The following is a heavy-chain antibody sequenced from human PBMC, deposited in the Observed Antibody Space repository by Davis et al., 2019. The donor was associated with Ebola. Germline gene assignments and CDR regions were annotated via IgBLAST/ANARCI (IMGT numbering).Heavy chain of an antibody. D-gene: IGHD1-26*01. Sequence: MPSETLSLTCTVSGGSISSYYWSWIRQPPGKGLEWIGYIYYSGSTNYNPSLKSRVTISVDTSKNQFSLKLSSVTAADTAVYYCARGIGSYSGWFDPWGQGTLVTVSS. CDR3: ARGIGSYSGWFDP. J-gene: IGHJ5*02. CDR1: GGSISSYY. V-gene: IGHV4-59*08. CDR2: IYYSGST.